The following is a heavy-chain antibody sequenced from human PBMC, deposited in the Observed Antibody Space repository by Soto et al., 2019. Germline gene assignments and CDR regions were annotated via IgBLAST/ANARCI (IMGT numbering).Heavy chain of an antibody. CDR2: IVPMFGTS. V-gene: IGHV1-69*06. CDR1: GGTSTRYA. J-gene: IGHJ4*02. CDR3: NRGAEYDFWSGYL. Sequence: QERLVQSGADVRKPGSSVKVSCKVTGGTSTRYAINWVRQAPGQGLEWMGGIVPMFGTSKYAQKSQGRVTITADTSTNIAYKELRSLRSEDTAVYYCNRGAEYDFWSGYLWGQGTLVSVST. D-gene: IGHD3-3*01.